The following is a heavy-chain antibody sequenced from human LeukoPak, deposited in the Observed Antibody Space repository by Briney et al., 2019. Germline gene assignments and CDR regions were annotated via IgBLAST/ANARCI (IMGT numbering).Heavy chain of an antibody. V-gene: IGHV3-23*01. D-gene: IGHD3-3*01. J-gene: IGHJ4*02. Sequence: GGSLRLSCAASGFIFGNYAMSWVRQAPGKGLEWVSIITGSGGGSYYADSVKGRFTLSRDNSKNILYLQMNSLRAEDTAVYFCAKKSLWSGPFDYWGQGTLVTVFS. CDR1: GFIFGNYA. CDR2: ITGSGGGS. CDR3: AKKSLWSGPFDY.